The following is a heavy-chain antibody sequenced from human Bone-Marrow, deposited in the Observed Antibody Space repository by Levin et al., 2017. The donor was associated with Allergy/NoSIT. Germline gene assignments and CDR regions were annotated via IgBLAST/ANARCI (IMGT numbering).Heavy chain of an antibody. CDR3: AKAGTTVMLDYSYLDV. CDR1: GFIFADYA. V-gene: IGHV3-23*01. CDR2: LDGSSGKT. Sequence: GGSLRLSCTISGFIFADYAMNWVRQAPGRELEWVSSLDGSSGKTHYADVVKGRFTISREYSKNTLFLQMNSLRVEDTARYYCAKAGTTVMLDYSYLDVWGEGTAVTVSS. D-gene: IGHD4-17*01. J-gene: IGHJ6*03.